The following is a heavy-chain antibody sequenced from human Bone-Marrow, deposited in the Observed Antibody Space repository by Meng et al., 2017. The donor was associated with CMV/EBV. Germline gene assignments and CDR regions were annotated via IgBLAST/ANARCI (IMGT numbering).Heavy chain of an antibody. Sequence: ASVKVSCKASGYTFTGYYMHWVRQAPGQGLEWMGWINHNSGGTNYAQKFQGRVTMTRDTSISTAYMELSRLRSDDTAVYYCARESEWVGAFDIWGQGTMVTVSS. CDR2: INHNSGGT. D-gene: IGHD3-3*01. CDR3: ARESEWVGAFDI. CDR1: GYTFTGYY. V-gene: IGHV1-2*02. J-gene: IGHJ3*02.